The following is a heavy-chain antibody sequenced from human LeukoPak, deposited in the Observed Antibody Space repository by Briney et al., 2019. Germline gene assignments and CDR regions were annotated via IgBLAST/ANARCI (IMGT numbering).Heavy chain of an antibody. CDR2: IAGGDDR. J-gene: IGHJ4*02. D-gene: IGHD3-10*01. CDR3: AKDVIRGAISYFDS. Sequence: GGSLRLSCAASGFIFSPYAMSWVRQAPGKGLEWVAGIAGGDDRFYADSVKGRFSISRDNSKNTVDLQMNSLRVEDTAVYYCAKDVIRGAISYFDSWGQGTQVAVSS. CDR1: GFIFSPYA. V-gene: IGHV3-23*01.